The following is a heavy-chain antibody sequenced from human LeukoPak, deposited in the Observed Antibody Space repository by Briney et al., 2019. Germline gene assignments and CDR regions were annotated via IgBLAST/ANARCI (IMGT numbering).Heavy chain of an antibody. D-gene: IGHD3-3*01. CDR2: ISYSGGT. J-gene: IGHJ5*02. Sequence: PSETLSLTCNVSGGSISNFYWSWIRQAPGKGLEWIGYISYSGGTNYNPPLKSRVTISLDTSANQFSLGLSSVTAADTAMYYCARHVPSDDFWSGFYVFDPWGQGTLVTVSS. CDR3: ARHVPSDDFWSGFYVFDP. V-gene: IGHV4-59*08. CDR1: GGSISNFY.